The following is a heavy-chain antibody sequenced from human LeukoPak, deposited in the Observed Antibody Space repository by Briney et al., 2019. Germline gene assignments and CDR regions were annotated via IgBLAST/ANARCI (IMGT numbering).Heavy chain of an antibody. J-gene: IGHJ3*02. CDR3: ATDSQWELLGDAFDI. V-gene: IGHV1-24*01. CDR1: GYTLTELS. CDR2: FDPEDGET. D-gene: IGHD1-26*01. Sequence: GASVKVSCKVPGYTLTELSMHWVRQAPGKGLEWMGGFDPEDGETIYAQKFQGRVTMTEDTSTDTAYMELSSLRSEDTAVYYCATDSQWELLGDAFDIWGQGTMVTVSS.